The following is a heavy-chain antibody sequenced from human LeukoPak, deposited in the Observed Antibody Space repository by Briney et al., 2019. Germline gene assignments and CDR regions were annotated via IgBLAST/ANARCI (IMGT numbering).Heavy chain of an antibody. CDR1: GGSFSSFY. V-gene: IGHV4-59*12. J-gene: IGHJ4*02. Sequence: MTSETLSLTCSVSGGSFSSFYWSWIRQSPGKGLEWIGYSLHGGSSNYNPSLKSRVTLSLDASKKQFSLNLASVTAADTAIYYCAKDSSTWGNLAGHFDSWGQGTLVTVSS. D-gene: IGHD6-13*01. CDR3: AKDSSTWGNLAGHFDS. CDR2: SLHGGSS.